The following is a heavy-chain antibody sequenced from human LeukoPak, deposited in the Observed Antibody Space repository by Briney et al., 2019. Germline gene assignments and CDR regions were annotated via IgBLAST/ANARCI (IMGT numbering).Heavy chain of an antibody. V-gene: IGHV4-39*01. D-gene: IGHD6-19*01. CDR1: GGSISSSSYY. Sequence: SETLSLTCTVSGGSISSSSYYWGWIRQPPGKGLEWIGSIYYSGSTYYNPSLKSRVTISVDTSKNQFSLKLSSVTAADTAVYYCARLSSSGWNYYYYMDVWGKGTTVTVSS. CDR3: ARLSSSGWNYYYYMDV. CDR2: IYYSGST. J-gene: IGHJ6*03.